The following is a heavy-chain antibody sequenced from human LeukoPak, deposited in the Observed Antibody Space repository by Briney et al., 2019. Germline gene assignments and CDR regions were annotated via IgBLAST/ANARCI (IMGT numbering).Heavy chain of an antibody. V-gene: IGHV4-34*01. J-gene: IGHJ2*01. Sequence: PSETLSLTCAVYGGSFSGYYWSWIRQPPGKGLEWIGEINHSGSTNYNLSLKSRVTISVDTSKNQFSLKLSSVTAADTAVYYCARVTVAAARNWYFDLWGRGTLVTVSS. CDR2: INHSGST. CDR1: GGSFSGYY. D-gene: IGHD6-13*01. CDR3: ARVTVAAARNWYFDL.